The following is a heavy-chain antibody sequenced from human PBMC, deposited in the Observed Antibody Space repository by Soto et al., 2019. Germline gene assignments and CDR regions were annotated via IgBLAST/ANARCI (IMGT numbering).Heavy chain of an antibody. V-gene: IGHV2-5*02. D-gene: IGHD6-13*01. CDR2: IYWDADK. CDR3: ANLIWAASGTRYDFDY. J-gene: IGHJ4*02. CDR1: GFSFSTSAVG. Sequence: QITLTESGPTLVKPTQTLTLTCTFSGFSFSTSAVGVGWIRQPPGKALEWLALIYWDADKRYSPFLKSRLTITKDTSTNQVVLTMTNTDPVDTGTYYCANLIWAASGTRYDFDYWGQGTLVTVSS.